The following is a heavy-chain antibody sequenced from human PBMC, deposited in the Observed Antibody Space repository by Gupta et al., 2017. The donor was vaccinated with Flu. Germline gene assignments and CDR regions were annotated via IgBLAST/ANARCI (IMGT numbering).Heavy chain of an antibody. CDR3: XRGYCVXGECYSSFNYFDF. Sequence: WGWIRQPPGKGLDWVGDIYHSGTTYYNPSLESRVTISVDTSKNQFSLRLSSVTAADTAVYXWXRGYCVXGECYSSFNYFDFWGQGTLVTVSS. CDR2: IYHSGTT. J-gene: IGHJ4*02. V-gene: IGHV4-39*01. D-gene: IGHD2-8*01.